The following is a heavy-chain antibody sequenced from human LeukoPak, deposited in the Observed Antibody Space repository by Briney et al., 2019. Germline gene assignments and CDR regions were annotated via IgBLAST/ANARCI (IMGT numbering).Heavy chain of an antibody. CDR3: ARDSTYYYASGSSGPHYFDY. J-gene: IGHJ4*02. CDR2: ISYDGSNK. V-gene: IGHV3-30*04. D-gene: IGHD3-10*01. Sequence: GRSLRLSCAASGFTFSSYAMHWVRQAPGKGLEWVAVISYDGSNKYYADSVKGRFTISRDNSKNTLYLQLNSLRAEDTSVYYCARDSTYYYASGSSGPHYFDYWGQGTLVTVSS. CDR1: GFTFSSYA.